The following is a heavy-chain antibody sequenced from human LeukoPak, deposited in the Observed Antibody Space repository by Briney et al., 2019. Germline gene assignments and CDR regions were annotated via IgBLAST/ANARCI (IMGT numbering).Heavy chain of an antibody. Sequence: GGSLRLSCAASGFTFSTFSMNWVRQAPGQGLEWISYISGSSSTIYYADSVKGRFTISRDNAKNSLYLRMNSLRAEDTAVYYCARESFTLFGVIITWGQGTLVTVSS. CDR1: GFTFSTFS. V-gene: IGHV3-48*01. CDR2: ISGSSSTI. D-gene: IGHD3-3*01. CDR3: ARESFTLFGVIIT. J-gene: IGHJ5*02.